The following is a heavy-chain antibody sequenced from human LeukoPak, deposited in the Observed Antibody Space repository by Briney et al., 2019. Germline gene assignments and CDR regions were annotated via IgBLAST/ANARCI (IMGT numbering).Heavy chain of an antibody. D-gene: IGHD3-16*01. CDR3: ASHPPIGALDI. J-gene: IGHJ3*02. CDR1: GGSISSGSYY. CDR2: IHYSGST. V-gene: IGHV4-39*01. Sequence: SETLSLTCTVSGGSISSGSYYWGWIRQPPGKGLEWIGSIHYSGSTHYNPSLKSRVTISVDTSKNQFSLKLRSVTAADTAVYYCASHPPIGALDIWGRGTMVTGSS.